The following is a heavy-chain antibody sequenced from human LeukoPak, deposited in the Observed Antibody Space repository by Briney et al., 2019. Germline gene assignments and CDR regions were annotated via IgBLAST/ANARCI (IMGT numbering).Heavy chain of an antibody. CDR1: GGSISSYY. J-gene: IGHJ2*01. CDR3: ARHRAPLFCFDL. V-gene: IGHV4-59*08. CDR2: IYYSGST. D-gene: IGHD3-3*01. Sequence: PSETLSLTCTVSGGSISSYYWSWIRQPPGKGLEWIGYIYYSGSTNYNPSLKSRVTISVDTSKNQFSLKLSSVTAADTAVYYCARHRAPLFCFDLWGRGTLVTVSS.